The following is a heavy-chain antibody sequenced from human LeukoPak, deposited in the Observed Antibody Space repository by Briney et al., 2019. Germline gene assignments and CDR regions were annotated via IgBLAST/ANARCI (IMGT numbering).Heavy chain of an antibody. Sequence: SETLSLTCTVSGGSISSYYWSWIRQPAGKGLEWIGRIYTSGSTNYNPSLKSRVTMSVDTSKNQFSLKLSSVTAADTAVYYCARVLRGSYSPVGYYYYYYMDVWGKGTTVTVSS. J-gene: IGHJ6*03. V-gene: IGHV4-4*07. CDR3: ARVLRGSYSPVGYYYYYYMDV. CDR2: IYTSGST. CDR1: GGSISSYY. D-gene: IGHD1-26*01.